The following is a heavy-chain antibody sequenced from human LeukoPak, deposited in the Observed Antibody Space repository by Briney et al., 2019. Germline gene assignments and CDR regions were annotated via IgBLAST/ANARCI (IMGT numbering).Heavy chain of an antibody. CDR2: ISGSGGTT. CDR1: GFTFSSYA. D-gene: IGHD2-2*01. Sequence: PGGSLRLSCAASGFTFSSYAMSWVRQAPGKGLEWVSAISGSGGTTHYADSVKGRFTISRDRSKNTLYPQMHSLRAEDTAVYYCAKDAFCTSTNCYASYFDYWGQGTLVTVSS. CDR3: AKDAFCTSTNCYASYFDY. V-gene: IGHV3-23*01. J-gene: IGHJ4*02.